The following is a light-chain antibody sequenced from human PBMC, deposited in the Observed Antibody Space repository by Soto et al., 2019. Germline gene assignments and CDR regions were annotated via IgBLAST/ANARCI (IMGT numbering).Light chain of an antibody. CDR3: QQYNNWPPAT. CDR1: QSVDNK. CDR2: RAS. V-gene: IGKV3-15*01. J-gene: IGKJ1*01. Sequence: IVMTQSPGTLSVSPGERATLSCRASQSVDNKLAWYQQKPGQAPRLLIYRASTRATDIPARFSGSGSGTEFTLTISSLQSEDFAVYYCQQYNNWPPATFGQGTKVDIK.